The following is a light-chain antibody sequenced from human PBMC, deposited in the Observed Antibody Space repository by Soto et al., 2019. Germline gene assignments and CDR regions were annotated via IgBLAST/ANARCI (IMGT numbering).Light chain of an antibody. J-gene: IGLJ1*01. Sequence: QSALTQPASVSGSPGQSITISCTGTSSDVGDYNYVSWYQQHPGKAPKLMLYDVSNRPSGISNRFSGSKSGNTASLTISGLQAEEEADYDCSSYTSSSTLFGTGTKLTVL. CDR2: DVS. V-gene: IGLV2-14*01. CDR3: SSYTSSSTL. CDR1: SSDVGDYNY.